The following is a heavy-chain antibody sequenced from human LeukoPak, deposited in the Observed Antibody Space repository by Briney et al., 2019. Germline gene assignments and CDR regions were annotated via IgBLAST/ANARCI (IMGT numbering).Heavy chain of an antibody. D-gene: IGHD5-12*01. Sequence: PSETLSLTCTVSGGSVGSYYWSWIRQPAGKGLEWIGHVYASGTTNHNPSLKSRVTMSVDTFKSQFSLKLRSMTAADTAVYYCARRYSTGPFDSWGQGTLVTVSS. CDR1: GGSVGSYY. CDR3: ARRYSTGPFDS. J-gene: IGHJ4*02. V-gene: IGHV4-4*07. CDR2: VYASGTT.